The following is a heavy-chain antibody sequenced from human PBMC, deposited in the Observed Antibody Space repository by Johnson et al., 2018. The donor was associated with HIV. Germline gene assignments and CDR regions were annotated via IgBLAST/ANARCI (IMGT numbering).Heavy chain of an antibody. CDR3: ARADSSSSPWMGRDI. Sequence: QVQLVESGGGVVQTGRSLRLSCAASGFIFSSYAMHWVRQAPGEGLEWVAVISYDGSNKYYADSVKGRFTISRDNAKNSLHLQMNSLRAEDTAVYYCARADSSSSPWMGRDIWGQGTMVTVSS. D-gene: IGHD6-13*01. CDR1: GFIFSSYA. V-gene: IGHV3-30*04. CDR2: ISYDGSNK. J-gene: IGHJ3*02.